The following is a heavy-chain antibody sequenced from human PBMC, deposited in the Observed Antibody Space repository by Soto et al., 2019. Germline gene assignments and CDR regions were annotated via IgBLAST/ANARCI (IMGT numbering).Heavy chain of an antibody. D-gene: IGHD3-22*01. CDR2: FDPEDGET. V-gene: IGHV1-24*01. CDR1: GYTLTELS. CDR3: ATAKSGYHLYHYYYGMDV. Sequence: AASVKVSCKVSGYTLTELSMHWVRQAPGKGLEWMGGFDPEDGETIYAQKFQGRVTMTEDTSTDTAYMELSSLRSEDTAVYYCATAKSGYHLYHYYYGMDVWGQGTTVTVSS. J-gene: IGHJ6*02.